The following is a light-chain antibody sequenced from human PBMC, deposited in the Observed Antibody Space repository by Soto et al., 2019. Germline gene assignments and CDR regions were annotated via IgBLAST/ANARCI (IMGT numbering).Light chain of an antibody. V-gene: IGLV2-14*01. J-gene: IGLJ1*01. CDR2: EVS. Sequence: QSALTQPASVSGSPGQSITISCTGTSSDVGGYSSVSWYQQHPGKAPKLMIYEVSHRPSGVSNRFSGSKSANTASLTISGLQAEDEADYYCSAYTTSTTDVFGTGTKLTVL. CDR1: SSDVGGYSS. CDR3: SAYTTSTTDV.